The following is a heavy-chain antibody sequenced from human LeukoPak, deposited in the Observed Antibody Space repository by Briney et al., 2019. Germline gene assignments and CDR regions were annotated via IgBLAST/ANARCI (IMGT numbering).Heavy chain of an antibody. Sequence: QSGGSLRLSCAGAGFSITDHHMDWVRQAPGKGLEWIGRSATTKPNSCTTQYAASARGRFTISRDDSQNSLYLQLNSLKTEDTAVYYCVRVVTTGSGWNHFDNWGLGTLVTVSS. J-gene: IGHJ4*02. CDR3: VRVVTTGSGWNHFDN. CDR1: GFSITDHH. V-gene: IGHV3-72*01. D-gene: IGHD6-25*01. CDR2: SATTKPNSCTT.